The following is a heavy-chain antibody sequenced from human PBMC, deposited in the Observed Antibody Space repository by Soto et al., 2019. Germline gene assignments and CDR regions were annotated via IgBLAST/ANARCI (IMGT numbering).Heavy chain of an antibody. CDR1: GGSFSRYY. J-gene: IGHJ4*02. D-gene: IGHD3-9*01. V-gene: IGHV4-34*01. CDR2: INHSGST. CDR3: ARADGNYDILTGYYSVGDYYFDY. Sequence: PSETLSLTCAVYGGSFSRYYWSWNRQPPGKGLEWIGEINHSGSTNYNPSLKSRVTISVDTSKNQFSLKLSSVTAADTAVYYCARADGNYDILTGYYSVGDYYFDYWGQGTLVTVSS.